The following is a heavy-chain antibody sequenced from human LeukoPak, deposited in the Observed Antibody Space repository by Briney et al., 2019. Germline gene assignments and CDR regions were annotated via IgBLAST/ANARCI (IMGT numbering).Heavy chain of an antibody. J-gene: IGHJ4*02. D-gene: IGHD3-22*01. CDR3: AKDRVTDSSGYRWYYFDY. Sequence: GGSLRLSCAASGFTFSSYAMSWVRQAPGKGLEWVSAICGSGGSTYYADSVKGRFTISRDNSKNTLYLQMNSLRAEDTAVYYCAKDRVTDSSGYRWYYFDYWGQGTLVTVSS. CDR2: ICGSGGST. V-gene: IGHV3-23*01. CDR1: GFTFSSYA.